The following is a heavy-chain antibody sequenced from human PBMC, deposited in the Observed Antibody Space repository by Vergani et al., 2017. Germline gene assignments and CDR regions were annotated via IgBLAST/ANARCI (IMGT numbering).Heavy chain of an antibody. J-gene: IGHJ4*02. CDR2: IYRTGRT. Sequence: QVQLQESGPGLVKPSETLSLTCAVSGFSIDNGYYWDWIRQPPGKGLEWIGSIYRTGRTHFNPSLKSRVTISVDTSNNHFSLRLHSLTAADPAVYYCARRSGIVYDIFSGTQYFFAFRGQGALVTVSS. CDR3: ARRSGIVYDIFSGTQYFFAF. D-gene: IGHD3-9*01. CDR1: GFSIDNGYY. V-gene: IGHV4-38-2*01.